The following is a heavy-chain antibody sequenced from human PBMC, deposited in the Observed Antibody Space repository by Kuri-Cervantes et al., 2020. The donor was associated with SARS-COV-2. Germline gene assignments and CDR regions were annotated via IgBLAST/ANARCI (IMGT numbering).Heavy chain of an antibody. CDR1: GFTFSSYS. Sequence: GGSLRLACAASGFTFSSYSMNWVRPAPGKGLEWVSSISSSSSYIYYADSVKGRFTISRDNAKNSLYLQMNSLRAEGTAVYYCARGSSSTYFDYWGQGTLVTVSS. V-gene: IGHV3-21*01. CDR2: ISSSSSYI. CDR3: ARGSSSTYFDY. D-gene: IGHD6-6*01. J-gene: IGHJ4*02.